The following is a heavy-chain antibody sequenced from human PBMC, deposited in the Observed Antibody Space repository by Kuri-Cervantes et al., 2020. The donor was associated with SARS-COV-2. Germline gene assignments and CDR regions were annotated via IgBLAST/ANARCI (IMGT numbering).Heavy chain of an antibody. Sequence: SVKVSCKASGGTFSSYAVSWLRQAPGQGLVWMGGIIPIFGTPNYAPKFQGRITITADESTSSAYMELSSLRSEDTAVYYCARGGWGRSSSWYDGVVKNPYYYYYMDVWGKGTTVTVSS. J-gene: IGHJ6*03. CDR2: IIPIFGTP. D-gene: IGHD6-13*01. CDR3: ARGGWGRSSSWYDGVVKNPYYYYYMDV. CDR1: GGTFSSYA. V-gene: IGHV1-69*13.